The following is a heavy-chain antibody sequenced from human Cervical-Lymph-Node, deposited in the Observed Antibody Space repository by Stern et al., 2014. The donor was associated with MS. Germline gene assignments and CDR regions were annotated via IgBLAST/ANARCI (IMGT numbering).Heavy chain of an antibody. CDR1: GFTFSDYY. CDR3: ARRGAERGYSYGYFDY. D-gene: IGHD5-18*01. Sequence: VQLVESGGGLVKPGGSLSLSCAASGFTFSDYYMSWVLQAPGKGLEWVSYISSSGSAISYADGVKGRFTISRDNAKTALYLQMNSLRAEDTAVYYCARRGAERGYSYGYFDYWGQGTLVTVSS. V-gene: IGHV3-11*01. CDR2: ISSSGSAI. J-gene: IGHJ4*02.